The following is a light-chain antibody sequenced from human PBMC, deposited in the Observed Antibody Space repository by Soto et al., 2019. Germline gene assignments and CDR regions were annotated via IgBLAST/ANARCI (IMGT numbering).Light chain of an antibody. CDR1: QSISSR. CDR2: MAS. V-gene: IGKV1-5*03. CDR3: QQYNSYPLT. J-gene: IGKJ4*01. Sequence: DIQMTQSPSTLSASVGDRVTITCRASQSISSRLAWYQQKPGKAPKLLIYMASSLESGVPSRISGSGSGTEFTLTLSSLQPDDFATYYCQQYNSYPLTFGGGTKVEIK.